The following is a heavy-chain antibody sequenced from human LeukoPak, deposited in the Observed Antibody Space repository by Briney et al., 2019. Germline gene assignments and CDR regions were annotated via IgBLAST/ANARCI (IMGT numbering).Heavy chain of an antibody. CDR2: IYPGDSET. D-gene: IGHD6-13*01. CDR1: GYSFTSYW. V-gene: IGHV5-51*01. J-gene: IGHJ4*02. Sequence: GESLKISCKGSGYSFTSYWIGWVRQMPGKGLEWWGIIYPGDSETRYSPSFLGQVTISVDKSITTAYLQWSSLKASDTAMYYFARRHSSSRFFEYWGQGTLVTVSS. CDR3: ARRHSSSRFFEY.